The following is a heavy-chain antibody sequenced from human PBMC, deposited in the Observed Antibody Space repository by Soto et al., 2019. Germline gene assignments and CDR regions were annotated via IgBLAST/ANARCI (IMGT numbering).Heavy chain of an antibody. CDR3: AKDHWNFNYYYYGMDV. J-gene: IGHJ6*02. D-gene: IGHD1-7*01. V-gene: IGHV3-30*18. CDR1: GFTFSSYG. Sequence: PGGSLRLSCAASGFTFSSYGMHWVRQAPGKGLEWVAVISYDGSNKYYADSVKGRFTISRDNSKNTLYLQMNSLRAEDTAVYYCAKDHWNFNYYYYGMDVWGQGTTVTVSS. CDR2: ISYDGSNK.